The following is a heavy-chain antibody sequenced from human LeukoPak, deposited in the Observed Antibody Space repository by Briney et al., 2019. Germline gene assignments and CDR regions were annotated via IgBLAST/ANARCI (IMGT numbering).Heavy chain of an antibody. CDR2: IYYSGST. J-gene: IGHJ4*02. CDR3: ASVVKGYCSSTSCYTGQHY. D-gene: IGHD2-2*02. V-gene: IGHV4-39*01. CDR1: GGSISSSSYY. Sequence: PSETLSLTCTVSGGSISSSSYYWGWIRQPPGKGLEWIGSIYYSGSTYYNPSLKSRVTISVDTSKNQFSLKLSPVTAADTAVYYCASVVKGYCSSTSCYTGQHYWGQGTLVTVSS.